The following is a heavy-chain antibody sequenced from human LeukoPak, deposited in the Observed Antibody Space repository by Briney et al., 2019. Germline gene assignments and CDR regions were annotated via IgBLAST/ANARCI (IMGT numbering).Heavy chain of an antibody. V-gene: IGHV3-7*01. CDR2: VKPDGSEK. D-gene: IGHD3-16*01. Sequence: GGSLRLSCAASGFTFSSHWMSWVRQAPGKGLEWVANVKPDGSEKYPVDSVKGRFTVTRDNARNTLYLQMSRLRDDDSAVYYCARAPAFGTVDYWGQGTLVTVSS. CDR3: ARAPAFGTVDY. CDR1: GFTFSSHW. J-gene: IGHJ4*02.